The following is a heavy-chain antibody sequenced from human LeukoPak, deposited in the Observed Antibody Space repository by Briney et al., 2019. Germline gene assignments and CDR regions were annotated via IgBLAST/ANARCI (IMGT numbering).Heavy chain of an antibody. CDR1: GFKFSSYD. V-gene: IGHV3-30*03. Sequence: GGSLRLSCAASGFKFSSYDMHWVRQPPGTGLEWVAVISYDGSNKYYADSVKGRFTISRDNAKSSLYLQMNSLRAEDTAVYYCARNTAAIVLRYFYFYMDVWGKGTTVTVSS. J-gene: IGHJ6*03. CDR3: ARNTAAIVLRYFYFYMDV. CDR2: ISYDGSNK. D-gene: IGHD2-2*02.